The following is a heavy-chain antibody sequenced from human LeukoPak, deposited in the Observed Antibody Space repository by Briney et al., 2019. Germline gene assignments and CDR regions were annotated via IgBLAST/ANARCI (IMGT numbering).Heavy chain of an antibody. CDR2: ISGSGGST. CDR1: GFTFSSYA. D-gene: IGHD6-13*01. V-gene: IGHV3-23*01. CDR3: ARHKYSSRWYHN. J-gene: IGHJ4*02. Sequence: PGGSLRLSCAASGFTFSSYAMSWVRQAPGKGLEWVSAISGSGGSTYYADSVKGRFTISRDNSKNTLYLQMSSLRAEDTAVYYCARHKYSSRWYHNWGQGTLVTVSS.